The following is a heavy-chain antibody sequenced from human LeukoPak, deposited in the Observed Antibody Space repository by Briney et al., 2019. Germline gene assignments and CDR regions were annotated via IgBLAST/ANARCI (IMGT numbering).Heavy chain of an antibody. Sequence: GGSLRLSCAASGFTFSDYYMSWIRQAPGKGLEWVSYISSSGSTIYYADSVKGRFTISGDNSKNTLYLQMNSLRAEDTAVYYCAKERKYPGIAVAGPNWFDPWGQGTLVTVSS. CDR3: AKERKYPGIAVAGPNWFDP. CDR2: ISSSGSTI. D-gene: IGHD6-19*01. CDR1: GFTFSDYY. V-gene: IGHV3-11*01. J-gene: IGHJ5*02.